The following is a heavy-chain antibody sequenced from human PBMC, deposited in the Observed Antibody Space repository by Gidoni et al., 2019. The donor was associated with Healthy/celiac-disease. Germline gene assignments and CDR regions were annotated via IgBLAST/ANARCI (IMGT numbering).Heavy chain of an antibody. J-gene: IGHJ6*03. CDR1: GFTFSSYG. Sequence: QVQLVESGGGVVQPGRSLRLSCAASGFTFSSYGMHWVRQAPGKGLEWVAVIWYDGSNKYYADSVKGRFTISRDNSKNTLYLQMNSLRAEDTAVYYCARGRGSYYYYMDVWGKGTTVTVSS. V-gene: IGHV3-33*01. D-gene: IGHD3-10*01. CDR3: ARGRGSYYYYMDV. CDR2: IWYDGSNK.